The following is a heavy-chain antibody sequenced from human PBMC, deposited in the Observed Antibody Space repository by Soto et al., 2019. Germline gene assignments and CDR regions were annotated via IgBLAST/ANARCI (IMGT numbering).Heavy chain of an antibody. J-gene: IGHJ4*02. CDR2: VDGAGSGT. CDR3: ATVFEH. Sequence: VPLVESGGGSVQPGGSLRLSCVASGIPFSGYWMHWVRQVPGKGPVWVARVDGAGSGTSYADFVKGRFTISRDNAQNTVSLQMDSLRVEDTAVYYCATVFEHWGQGIPVTVSS. V-gene: IGHV3-74*01. CDR1: GIPFSGYW.